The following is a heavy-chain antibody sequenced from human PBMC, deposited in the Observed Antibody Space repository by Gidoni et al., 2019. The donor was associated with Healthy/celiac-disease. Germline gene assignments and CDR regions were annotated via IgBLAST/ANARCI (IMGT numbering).Heavy chain of an antibody. J-gene: IGHJ6*02. CDR2: IYYSGST. V-gene: IGHV4-59*01. D-gene: IGHD3-10*01. Sequence: QVQLQESGPGLVKPSETLSLTCTVSGGSISSYYWSWIRQPPGKGLEWIGYIYYSGSTNYNPSLKSRVTISVDTSKNQFSLKLSSVTAADTAVYYCARGDSTMVRGYYYYGMDVWGQGTTVTVSS. CDR3: ARGDSTMVRGYYYYGMDV. CDR1: GGSISSYY.